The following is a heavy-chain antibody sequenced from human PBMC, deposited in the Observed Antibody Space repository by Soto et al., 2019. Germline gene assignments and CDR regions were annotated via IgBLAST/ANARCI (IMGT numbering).Heavy chain of an antibody. CDR2: IYDSGTTYT. V-gene: IGHV4-38-2*01. Sequence: SETLSLTCAVSGYFISSGHYWGWIRQTPGKGLEWIGYIYDSGTTYTYFNLSLKSRVTISVDTSKNQFSLKVRSVTAADSAVYYCARAGQWLFGQYYFDYWGQGTLVTVSS. CDR3: ARAGQWLFGQYYFDY. CDR1: GYFISSGHY. J-gene: IGHJ4*02. D-gene: IGHD6-19*01.